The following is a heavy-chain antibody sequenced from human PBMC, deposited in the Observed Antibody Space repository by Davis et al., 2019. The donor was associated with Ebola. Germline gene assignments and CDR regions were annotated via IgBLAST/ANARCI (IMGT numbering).Heavy chain of an antibody. V-gene: IGHV4-34*01. Sequence: MPSETLSLTCAVYGSTFRGYYWGWIRQPPGKGLEWIGSIYYSGSTYYNPSLKSRVTISVDTSKNQFTLKLSSVTAADTAVYYCARGIVATITDYWGQGTLVTVSS. J-gene: IGHJ4*02. D-gene: IGHD5-12*01. CDR2: IYYSGST. CDR3: ARGIVATITDY. CDR1: GSTFRGYY.